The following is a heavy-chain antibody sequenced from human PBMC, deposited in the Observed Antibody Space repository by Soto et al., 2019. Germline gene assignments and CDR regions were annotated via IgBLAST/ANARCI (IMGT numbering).Heavy chain of an antibody. V-gene: IGHV1-18*01. D-gene: IGHD1-26*01. CDR1: GYTFTSYG. J-gene: IGHJ4*02. CDR3: ARGVRWEPLDD. Sequence: QVQLVQSGAEVKKPGASVKVSCKASGYTFTSYGISWVRQAPGQGLEWMGWISAYNGNTRYAQKIQGRVTMTTETCTSRAYMDLRSLRSDVTAVYYCARGVRWEPLDDWGQGTLVTVSS. CDR2: ISAYNGNT.